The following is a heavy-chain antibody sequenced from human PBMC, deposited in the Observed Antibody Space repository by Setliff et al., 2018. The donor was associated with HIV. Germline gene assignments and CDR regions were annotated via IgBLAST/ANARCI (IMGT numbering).Heavy chain of an antibody. V-gene: IGHV4-59*12. CDR3: ARDLVPWDNFWSGYSYYFDY. CDR1: GGSISSFY. Sequence: PSETLSLTCTVSGGSISSFYWNWIRQPPGKELEWIGYIYYSGSTNYNPSLKSRVTISVDTSKNQFSLKLSSVTAADTAVYYCARDLVPWDNFWSGYSYYFDYWGQGTLVTVSS. CDR2: IYYSGST. J-gene: IGHJ4*02. D-gene: IGHD3-3*01.